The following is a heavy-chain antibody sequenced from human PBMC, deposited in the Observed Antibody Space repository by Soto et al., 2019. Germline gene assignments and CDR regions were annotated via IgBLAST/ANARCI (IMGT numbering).Heavy chain of an antibody. CDR3: AKGSAESTG. CDR2: ISGSAGST. J-gene: IGHJ4*02. V-gene: IGHV3-23*01. D-gene: IGHD4-17*01. Sequence: GGSVCLSSAASGLSYCSYAMRWVRQAPGQGLEWVAGISGSAGSTYYADSVKGRLTISRDNSKNTLYLQMNSLRAEDTAVYYCAKGSAESTGWGQGTLVTVSS. CDR1: GLSYCSYA.